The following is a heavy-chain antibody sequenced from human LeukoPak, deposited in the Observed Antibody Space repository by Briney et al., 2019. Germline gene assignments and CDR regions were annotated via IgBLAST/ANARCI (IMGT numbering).Heavy chain of an antibody. D-gene: IGHD6-19*01. V-gene: IGHV2-5*02. Sequence: SGPTLVKPTQTVTLTCTFSGFSLSTSGVGVGWIRQPPGKALEWLALIYWDDDKRYSPSLKSRLTITKDTSKNQVVLTMTNMDPVDTATYYCAHTTTIAVGDWFDPWGQGTLVTVSS. CDR1: GFSLSTSGVG. J-gene: IGHJ5*02. CDR2: IYWDDDK. CDR3: AHTTTIAVGDWFDP.